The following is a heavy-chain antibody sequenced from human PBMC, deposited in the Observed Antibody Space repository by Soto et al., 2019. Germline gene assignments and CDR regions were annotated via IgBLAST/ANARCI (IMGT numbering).Heavy chain of an antibody. Sequence: SVKVTCKTSGYTFSSYSINWVRQAPGQGLEWMAWISTYSGNTHYAERVRGSVTVTLDKSARTAFMEMRGLTSDDTAVYFCARDNGYFDLWGQGTLVAVSS. J-gene: IGHJ4*02. V-gene: IGHV1-18*04. CDR1: GYTFSSYS. CDR3: ARDNGYFDL. CDR2: ISTYSGNT.